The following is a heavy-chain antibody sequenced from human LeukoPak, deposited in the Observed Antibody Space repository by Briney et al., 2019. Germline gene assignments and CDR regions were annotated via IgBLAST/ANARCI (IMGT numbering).Heavy chain of an antibody. CDR3: ASSDIVATILAY. V-gene: IGHV4-61*02. CDR2: IYTSGST. CDR1: GGSISSGSYY. J-gene: IGHJ4*02. Sequence: SETLSLTCTVSGGSISSGSYYWSWIRQPAGKGLEWIGRIYTSGSTNYNPSLKSRVTISVDTSKNQFSLKLSSVTAADTAVYYCASSDIVATILAYWGQGTLVTVSS. D-gene: IGHD5-12*01.